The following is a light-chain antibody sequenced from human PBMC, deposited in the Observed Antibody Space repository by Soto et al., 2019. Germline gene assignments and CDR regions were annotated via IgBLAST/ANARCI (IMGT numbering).Light chain of an antibody. CDR2: ATS. CDR3: QQYNKCPLT. V-gene: IGKV3-15*01. Sequence: IVMTQSPSTLSVSQGERATLSCRASHRVSSYLAWYQQKPGQAPRLLIYATSTRATGIPARFSGSGSGTEFTLTISSLQSEDFAVYYCQQYNKCPLTFGRGTKVDI. CDR1: HRVSSY. J-gene: IGKJ4*01.